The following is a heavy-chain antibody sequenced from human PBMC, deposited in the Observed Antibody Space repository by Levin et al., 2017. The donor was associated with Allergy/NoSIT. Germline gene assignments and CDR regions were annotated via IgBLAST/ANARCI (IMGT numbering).Heavy chain of an antibody. V-gene: IGHV4-30-2*01. J-gene: IGHJ4*02. CDR3: ARDKGDYYFDY. CDR1: GGSISSGGYS. Sequence: SETLSLTCAVSGGSISSGGYSWSWIRQPPGKGLEWIGYIYHSGSTYYNPSLKSRVTISVDRSKNQFSLKLSSVTAADTAVYYCARDKGDYYFDYWGQGTLVTVSS. CDR2: IYHSGST.